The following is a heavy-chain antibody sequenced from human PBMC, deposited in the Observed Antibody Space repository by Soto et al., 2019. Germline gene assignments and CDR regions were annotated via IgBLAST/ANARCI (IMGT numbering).Heavy chain of an antibody. CDR2: IYYSGST. J-gene: IGHJ4*02. Sequence: PSETLSLTCTVSGGSINGYYCSWIRQPPGKGLQWIGNIYYSGSTNYNPSLKSRVTISVVSSKNQVSLKLSSVTAADTAEYYCTRVGGYYGDYPDFDYWGQGTLVTVSS. CDR3: TRVGGYYGDYPDFDY. D-gene: IGHD4-17*01. CDR1: GGSINGYY. V-gene: IGHV4-59*01.